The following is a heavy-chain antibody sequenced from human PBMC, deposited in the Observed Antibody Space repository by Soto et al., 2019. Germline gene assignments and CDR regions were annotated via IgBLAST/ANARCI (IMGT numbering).Heavy chain of an antibody. D-gene: IGHD2-21*02. Sequence: QVQVQESGPGLVKPSQTLSLTCTVSGDSIINGIYYWTLIRQHPGKCLEWIGHVHYSGTIYYNTSLRRRVTLSVDTSKNQVSLELSSVTVADTAVYYCVRGADRYKCGFWGQGTLVTVSS. CDR2: VHYSGTI. CDR1: GDSIINGIYY. CDR3: VRGADRYKCGF. V-gene: IGHV4-31*03. J-gene: IGHJ4*02.